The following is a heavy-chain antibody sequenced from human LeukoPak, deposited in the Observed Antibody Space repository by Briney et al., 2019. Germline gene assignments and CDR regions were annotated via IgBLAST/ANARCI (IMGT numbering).Heavy chain of an antibody. Sequence: GGSLRLSCAASGFTFSSYGMHWVRQAPGKGLEWVAVISYDGSNKYYADSVKGRFTISGDNSKNTLYLQMNSLRAEDTAVYYCARDSPSYGGNSWFDYWGQGTLVTVSS. J-gene: IGHJ4*02. V-gene: IGHV3-30*03. CDR2: ISYDGSNK. CDR3: ARDSPSYGGNSWFDY. D-gene: IGHD4-23*01. CDR1: GFTFSSYG.